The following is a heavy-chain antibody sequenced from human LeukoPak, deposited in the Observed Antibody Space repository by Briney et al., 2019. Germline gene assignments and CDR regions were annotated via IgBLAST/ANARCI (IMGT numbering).Heavy chain of an antibody. CDR1: GFTFSSYA. Sequence: GGSLRLSCAASGFTFSSYAMTWVRQAPGKGLEWVSSISANSGRTYYADSVKGRFTISRDNSKNRLYLQMNTLRAEDTAVYYCAKGRLLLWFGELSFDYWGQGTLVTVSS. V-gene: IGHV3-23*01. CDR2: ISANSGRT. D-gene: IGHD3-10*01. J-gene: IGHJ4*02. CDR3: AKGRLLLWFGELSFDY.